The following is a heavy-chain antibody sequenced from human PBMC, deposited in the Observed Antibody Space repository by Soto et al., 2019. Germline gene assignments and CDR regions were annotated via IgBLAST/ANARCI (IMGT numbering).Heavy chain of an antibody. CDR2: IAYDGSNA. CDR3: ARGDREDILVVVGARPGEYGIDI. D-gene: IGHD2-15*01. Sequence: QVQLVESGGGVVQPGGSLRLSCAASGFTFRNYAMHWVRQAPGKGLECLAVIAYDGSNAFYRDSVKCRFTISRDNSKNMLYLHMNSLRSEDTGVYYCARGDREDILVVVGARPGEYGIDIWGQGTTVTVSS. V-gene: IGHV3-30-3*01. J-gene: IGHJ6*02. CDR1: GFTFRNYA.